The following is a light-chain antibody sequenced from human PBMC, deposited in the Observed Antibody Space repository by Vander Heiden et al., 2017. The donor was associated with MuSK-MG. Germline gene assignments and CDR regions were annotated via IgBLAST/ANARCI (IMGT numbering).Light chain of an antibody. J-gene: IGKJ4*01. CDR1: QGVSSY. CDR2: DAS. Sequence: EIVLTQSPATLSLSPGERATLSCRASQGVSSYLAWYQQKPGQAPRLLIYDASNRDTGIPARFSGSGPGTDFTLTSSSLETEDFAVYFAQQRSNSTFGGGTKVEIK. CDR3: QQRSNST. V-gene: IGKV3D-11*01.